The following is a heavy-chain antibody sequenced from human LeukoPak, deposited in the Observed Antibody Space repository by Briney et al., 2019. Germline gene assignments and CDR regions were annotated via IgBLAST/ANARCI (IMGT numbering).Heavy chain of an antibody. Sequence: SETLSLTCTVSGGSISSYYWSWIRQPAGKGLEWIGRIYTSGSTNYNPSLKSRVTMSVDTSKNQFSLKLSSVTAADTAVYYCAREGDAYYYDSSGPYYFDYWGQGTLVTV. CDR1: GGSISSYY. V-gene: IGHV4-4*07. CDR3: AREGDAYYYDSSGPYYFDY. J-gene: IGHJ4*02. D-gene: IGHD3-22*01. CDR2: IYTSGST.